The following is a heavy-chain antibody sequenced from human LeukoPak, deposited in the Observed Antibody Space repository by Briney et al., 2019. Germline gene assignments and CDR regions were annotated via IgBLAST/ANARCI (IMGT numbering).Heavy chain of an antibody. CDR2: ISSSSSYI. Sequence: GGSLRLSCAASGFTFSSYSMNWVRQAPGKGLEWVSSISSSSSYIYYADSVKGRVTISRDNAKNSLYLQMNSLRAEDTAVYYCARFITGPYYFDYWGQGTLVTVSS. D-gene: IGHD3-22*01. J-gene: IGHJ4*02. CDR1: GFTFSSYS. CDR3: ARFITGPYYFDY. V-gene: IGHV3-21*01.